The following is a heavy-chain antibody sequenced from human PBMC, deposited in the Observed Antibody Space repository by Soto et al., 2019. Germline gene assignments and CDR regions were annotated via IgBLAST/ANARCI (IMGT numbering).Heavy chain of an antibody. Sequence: GGSLRLSCAASGFTFDDYAMHWVRQAPGKGLEWVSGISWNSGSIGYADSVKGRFTISRDNAKNSLYLQMNSLRAEDTALYYCAKVWCSSTSCYFDAFDIWGQGTMVTVSS. J-gene: IGHJ3*02. CDR2: ISWNSGSI. D-gene: IGHD2-2*01. CDR1: GFTFDDYA. CDR3: AKVWCSSTSCYFDAFDI. V-gene: IGHV3-9*01.